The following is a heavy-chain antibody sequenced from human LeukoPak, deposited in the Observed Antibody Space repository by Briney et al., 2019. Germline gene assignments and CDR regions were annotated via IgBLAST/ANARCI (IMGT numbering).Heavy chain of an antibody. Sequence: QAEGSLRLSCAASGFTFSSYEMNWVRQAPGKGLEWVSYISSSGSTIYYADSVKGRFTISRDNAKNSLYLQMNSLRAEDTAVYYCARLSRVYRYCSGGSCKNDYWGQGTLVTVSS. V-gene: IGHV3-48*03. CDR3: ARLSRVYRYCSGGSCKNDY. J-gene: IGHJ4*02. CDR2: ISSSGSTI. D-gene: IGHD2-15*01. CDR1: GFTFSSYE.